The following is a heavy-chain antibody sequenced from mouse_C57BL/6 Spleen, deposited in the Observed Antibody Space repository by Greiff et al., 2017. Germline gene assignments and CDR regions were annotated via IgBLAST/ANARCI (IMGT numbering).Heavy chain of an antibody. J-gene: IGHJ3*01. D-gene: IGHD1-1*01. Sequence: QVHVKQSGAELVRPGASVKLSCKASGYTFTDYYINWVKKRPGQGLEWIARIYPGSGNTYYNEKFKGKATLTAEKSSSTAYMQLSSLTSEDSAVYFCARAVVAPGAYWGQGTLVTVSA. CDR2: IYPGSGNT. CDR3: ARAVVAPGAY. V-gene: IGHV1-76*01. CDR1: GYTFTDYY.